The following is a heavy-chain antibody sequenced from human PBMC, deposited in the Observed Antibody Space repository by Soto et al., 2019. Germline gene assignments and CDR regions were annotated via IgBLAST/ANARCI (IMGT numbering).Heavy chain of an antibody. D-gene: IGHD5-18*01. V-gene: IGHV1-3*01. CDR2: INAGNGNT. Sequence: QVQLVQSGAEVKKPGASVKVSCKASGYTFNSYAMNWVRQAPGQRLEWMGWINAGNGNTKYSQKFQGRVTMTRDTAASTAYMELSRLRSEDTAVYYCARDPGYSYGYNWGQGTLVTVSS. CDR3: ARDPGYSYGYN. CDR1: GYTFNSYA. J-gene: IGHJ4*02.